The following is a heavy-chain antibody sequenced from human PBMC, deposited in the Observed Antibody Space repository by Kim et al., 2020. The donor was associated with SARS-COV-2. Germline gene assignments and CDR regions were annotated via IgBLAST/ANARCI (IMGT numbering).Heavy chain of an antibody. CDR3: AREGACGDDCLFQTNDAFDF. J-gene: IGHJ3*01. Sequence: GGSLRLSCAASGFSVSDTYMSWVRQAPGKGLEWVSLIYSGGTTFYSDSVKGRFTISRDKSKNTLYLQMNRLRAEDSAVYFCAREGACGDDCLFQTNDAFDFWGQGTMVTVAS. V-gene: IGHV3-53*01. D-gene: IGHD2-21*02. CDR1: GFSVSDTY. CDR2: IYSGGTT.